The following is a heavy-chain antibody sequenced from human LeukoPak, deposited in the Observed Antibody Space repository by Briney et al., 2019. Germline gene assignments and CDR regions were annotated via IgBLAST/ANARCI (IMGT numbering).Heavy chain of an antibody. J-gene: IGHJ4*02. V-gene: IGHV3-21*01. Sequence: GGSLRLSCTASGFTFSRYTMHWVRQAPGKGLEWVSSIISRSDYIYDADSVKGRFTISRDNAKNSLYLQMNSLRAEDTAVYYFAREESGLGYFGYWGQGTLVTVSS. CDR2: IISRSDYI. D-gene: IGHD3-3*01. CDR1: GFTFSRYT. CDR3: AREESGLGYFGY.